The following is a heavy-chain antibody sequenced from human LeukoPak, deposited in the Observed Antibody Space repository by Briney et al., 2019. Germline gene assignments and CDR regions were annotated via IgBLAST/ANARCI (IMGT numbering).Heavy chain of an antibody. D-gene: IGHD6-19*01. V-gene: IGHV4-38-2*02. J-gene: IGHJ4*02. Sequence: PSETLSLTCTVSGYSISSGYYWGWIRQPPGKGLEWIGSIYHSGGTYYNPSLKSRVTISVDTSKNQFSLKLSSVTAADTAVYYCARPGYSSGWYSRWGQGTLVTVSS. CDR3: ARPGYSSGWYSR. CDR2: IYHSGGT. CDR1: GYSISSGYY.